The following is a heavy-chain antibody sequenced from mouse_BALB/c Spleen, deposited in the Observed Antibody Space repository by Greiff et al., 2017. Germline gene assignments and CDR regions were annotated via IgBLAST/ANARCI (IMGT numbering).Heavy chain of an antibody. CDR1: GFTFSNYW. Sequence: EVKLQESGGGLVQPGGSMKLSCVASGFTFSNYWMNWVRQSPEKGLEWVAEIRLKSNNYATHYAESVKGRFTISRDDSKSSVYLQMNNLRAEDTGIYYCTRHGGYAMDYWGQGTSVTVSS. CDR3: TRHGGYAMDY. V-gene: IGHV6-6*02. J-gene: IGHJ4*01. CDR2: IRLKSNNYAT.